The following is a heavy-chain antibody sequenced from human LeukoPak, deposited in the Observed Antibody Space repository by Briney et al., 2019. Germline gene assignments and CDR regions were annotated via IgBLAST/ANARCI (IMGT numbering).Heavy chain of an antibody. CDR1: GFIFTNYF. V-gene: IGHV3-7*01. CDR3: ATDRGWRTSGYYLYYFEY. CDR2: IKHDGSEK. J-gene: IGHJ4*02. D-gene: IGHD3-3*01. Sequence: GGSLRLSCAASGFIFTNYFMSWVRQAPGKGLEWVASIKHDGSEKYYVGSVRGRFTISRDNTMNSLYLQMSSLRAEDSAVYYCATDRGWRTSGYYLYYFEYWGQGTLVTYSS.